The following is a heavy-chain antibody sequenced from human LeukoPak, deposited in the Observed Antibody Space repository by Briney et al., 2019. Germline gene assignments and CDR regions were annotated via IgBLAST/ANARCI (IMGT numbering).Heavy chain of an antibody. CDR2: INPNSGGT. D-gene: IGHD2-21*02. J-gene: IGHJ4*02. CDR1: GYTFTGYY. Sequence: ASLKVSCKASGYTFTGYYMHWVRQAPGQGLEWMGWINPNSGGTNYAQKFQGRVTMTRDTSISTAYMELSRLRSDDTAVYYCARANEYCGGDCYPDYWGQGTLVTVSS. CDR3: ARANEYCGGDCYPDY. V-gene: IGHV1-2*02.